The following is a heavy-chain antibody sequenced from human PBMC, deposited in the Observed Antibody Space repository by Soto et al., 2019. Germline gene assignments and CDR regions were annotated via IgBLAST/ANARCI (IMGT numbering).Heavy chain of an antibody. CDR1: GFTFSSYG. Sequence: GGSLRLSCAASGFTFSSYGMHWVRQAPGKGLEWVAVISYDGSNKYYADSVKGRFTISRDNSKNTLYLQMNSLRAEDSAMYYCARLTLAQDSSGYHIFDYWGLGTLITVSS. CDR3: ARLTLAQDSSGYHIFDY. CDR2: ISYDGSNK. J-gene: IGHJ4*02. D-gene: IGHD3-22*01. V-gene: IGHV3-30*03.